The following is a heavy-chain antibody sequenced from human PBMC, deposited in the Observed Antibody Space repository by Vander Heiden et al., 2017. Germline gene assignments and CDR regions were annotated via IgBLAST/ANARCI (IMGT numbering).Heavy chain of an antibody. CDR3: AHTSRTYANYFDF. CDR2: IYWNEDK. CDR1: GSSLISIGMG. D-gene: IGHD3-10*01. Sequence: QITLKESGPTLVRPTQTLTLTCTFSGSSLISIGMGVGWTRQPPGKALEWLALIYWNEDKYYSPSLKSRLTITKDTSKNQVVLTLTNTAPLDTATYYCAHTSRTYANYFDFWGQGSLVIVSS. V-gene: IGHV2-5*01. J-gene: IGHJ4*02.